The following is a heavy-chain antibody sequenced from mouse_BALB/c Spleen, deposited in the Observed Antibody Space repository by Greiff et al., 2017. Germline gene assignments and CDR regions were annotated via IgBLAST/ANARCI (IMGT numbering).Heavy chain of an antibody. CDR2: ISSGSSTI. V-gene: IGHV5-17*02. Sequence: EVQLVESGGGLVQPGGSRKLSCAASGFTFSSFGMHWVRQAPEKGLEWVAYISSGSSTIYYADTVKGRFTISRDNPKNTLFLQMTSLRSEDTAMYYCARPYYGNSWFAYWGQGTLVTVSA. D-gene: IGHD2-1*01. CDR1: GFTFSSFG. CDR3: ARPYYGNSWFAY. J-gene: IGHJ3*01.